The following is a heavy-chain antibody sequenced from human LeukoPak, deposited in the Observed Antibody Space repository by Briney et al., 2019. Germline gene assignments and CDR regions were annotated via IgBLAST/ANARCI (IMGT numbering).Heavy chain of an antibody. D-gene: IGHD5-24*01. V-gene: IGHV4-39*01. CDR2: IYYSGST. Sequence: DPSETLSLTCTVSGGSISSSSYYWGWIRQPPGKGLEWIGSIYYSGSTYYNPSLKSRVTISVDTSKNQFSLKLSSVTAADTAVYYCAKRGGYNEVDYWGQGTLVTVSS. CDR3: AKRGGYNEVDY. CDR1: GGSISSSSYY. J-gene: IGHJ4*02.